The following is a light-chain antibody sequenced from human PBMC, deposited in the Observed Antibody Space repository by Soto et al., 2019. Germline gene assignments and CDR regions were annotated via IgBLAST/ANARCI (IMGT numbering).Light chain of an antibody. J-gene: IGLJ1*01. V-gene: IGLV2-23*02. Sequence: QSAVTQPASVSGSPGQSITISCTGTSSDVGSYNLVSWYQQHPGKAPKLMIYEVSKRPSGVSNRFSGSKSGNTASLTISGLQAEDEAEYYCCSYAGSSTDVFGTGTKVTVL. CDR3: CSYAGSSTDV. CDR2: EVS. CDR1: SSDVGSYNL.